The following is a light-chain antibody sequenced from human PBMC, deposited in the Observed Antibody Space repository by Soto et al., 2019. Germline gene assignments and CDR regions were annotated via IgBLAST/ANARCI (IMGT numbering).Light chain of an antibody. CDR1: NSDVGGYDY. CDR3: SSYTTTGTLVL. J-gene: IGLJ2*01. Sequence: QSALTQPASVSGSPGQSITISCTGTNSDVGGYDYVSWYQQHPGKAPKLMIYDVTNRPSWVSNRFSGSKSGNTASLTISGLQAEDEGEYYCSSYTTTGTLVLFGGGTKVTVL. V-gene: IGLV2-14*01. CDR2: DVT.